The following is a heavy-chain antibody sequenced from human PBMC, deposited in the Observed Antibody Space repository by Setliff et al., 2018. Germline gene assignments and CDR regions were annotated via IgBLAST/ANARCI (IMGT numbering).Heavy chain of an antibody. CDR1: GGSISNSNYY. D-gene: IGHD1-7*01. CDR2: IYFSGTT. J-gene: IGHJ5*02. Sequence: PSETLSLTCTASGGSISNSNYYWGWIRQPPGKGLEWIGSIYFSGTTYYNPSLKSRVTMSINTSKNHFSLNLSSVTAADTAVYFCAKTELGPTGTKNWFDPWGQGTLVTVSS. V-gene: IGHV4-39*07. CDR3: AKTELGPTGTKNWFDP.